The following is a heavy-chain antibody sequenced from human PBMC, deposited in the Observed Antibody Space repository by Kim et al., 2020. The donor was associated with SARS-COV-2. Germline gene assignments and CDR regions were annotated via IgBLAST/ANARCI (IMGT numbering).Heavy chain of an antibody. CDR2: ISSSSSYI. V-gene: IGHV3-21*01. CDR1: GFTFSSYS. D-gene: IGHD6-19*01. Sequence: GGSLRLSCAASGFTFSSYSMNWVRQAPGKGLEWVSSISSSSSYIYYADSVKGRFTISRDNAKNSLYLQMNSLRAEDTAVYYCARGGWGGYYYYYGMDVWGQGTTVTVSS. CDR3: ARGGWGGYYYYYGMDV. J-gene: IGHJ6*02.